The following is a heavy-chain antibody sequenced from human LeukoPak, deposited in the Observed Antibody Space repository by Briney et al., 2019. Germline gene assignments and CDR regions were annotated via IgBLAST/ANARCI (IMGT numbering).Heavy chain of an antibody. D-gene: IGHD3-16*02. Sequence: SETLSLTCAVYGGSFSGYYWSWIRQPPGKGLEWIGEINHSGSTNYNPSLKSRVTISVDTSKNQFSLKLSSVTAADTAVYYCARGGGLGCDYVWGSYRGPVDYWGQGTLVTVSS. CDR2: INHSGST. CDR3: ARGGGLGCDYVWGSYRGPVDY. J-gene: IGHJ4*02. V-gene: IGHV4-34*01. CDR1: GGSFSGYY.